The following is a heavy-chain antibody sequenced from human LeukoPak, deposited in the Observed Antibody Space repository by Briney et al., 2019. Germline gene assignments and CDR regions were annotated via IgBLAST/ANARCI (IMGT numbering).Heavy chain of an antibody. J-gene: IGHJ6*03. CDR3: ARETSQKGAHYMDV. Sequence: KPSETLSLTCTVSGGSISSSSYYWGWIRQPPGKGLEWIGNIFYSGSTYYSPSLKSRVTISLDTSRNQFSLKLTSVTAADTAVYYCARETSQKGAHYMDVWGKGTTITISS. CDR1: GGSISSSSYY. CDR2: IFYSGST. D-gene: IGHD3-16*01. V-gene: IGHV4-39*07.